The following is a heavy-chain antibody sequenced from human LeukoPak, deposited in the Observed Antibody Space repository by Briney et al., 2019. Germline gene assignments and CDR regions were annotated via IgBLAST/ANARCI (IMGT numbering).Heavy chain of an antibody. CDR3: ARTNPMVRGVIISPYYYYGMDV. CDR1: GGSISSYY. D-gene: IGHD3-10*01. J-gene: IGHJ6*02. V-gene: IGHV4-59*01. Sequence: SETLSLTCTVSGGSISSYYWSWIRQPPGKGLEWIGYISYSGSTNYNPSLKSRVTISVDTSKNQFSLKLSSVTAADTAVYYCARTNPMVRGVIISPYYYYGMDVWGQGTTVTVSS. CDR2: ISYSGST.